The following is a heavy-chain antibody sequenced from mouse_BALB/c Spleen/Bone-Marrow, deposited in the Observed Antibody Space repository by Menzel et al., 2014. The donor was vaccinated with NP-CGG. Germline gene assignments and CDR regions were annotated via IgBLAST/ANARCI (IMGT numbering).Heavy chain of an antibody. V-gene: IGHV3-2*02. J-gene: IGHJ2*01. Sequence: EVQLQQSGPGLVKPSQSLSLTCTVTGCSITSDYAWNWIRQFPGNKLEWMGYIGYSGSTSYNPSLKSRISITRDTSKNQFFLQLNSVTTEDTATYYCARGRDYFDYWGQGTTLTVSS. CDR1: GCSITSDYA. CDR2: IGYSGST. CDR3: ARGRDYFDY.